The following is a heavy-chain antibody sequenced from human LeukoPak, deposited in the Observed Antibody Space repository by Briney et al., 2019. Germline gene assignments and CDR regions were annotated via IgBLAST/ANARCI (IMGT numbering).Heavy chain of an antibody. CDR3: ARSIRGAYDYVWGSYRPYFDY. CDR1: GGSISSYY. J-gene: IGHJ4*02. Sequence: SETLSLTCTVSGGSISSYYWSWIRQPPGKGLEWIGEINHSGSTNYNPSLKSRVTISVDTSKNQFSLKLSSVTAADTAVYYCARSIRGAYDYVWGSYRPYFDYWGQGTLVTVSS. V-gene: IGHV4-34*01. CDR2: INHSGST. D-gene: IGHD3-16*02.